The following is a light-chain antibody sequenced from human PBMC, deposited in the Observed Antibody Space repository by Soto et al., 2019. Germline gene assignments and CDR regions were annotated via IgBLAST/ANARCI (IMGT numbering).Light chain of an antibody. CDR3: QQYGSPTKT. CDR1: QSVSSSY. CDR2: GAS. J-gene: IGKJ1*01. V-gene: IGKV3-20*01. Sequence: EIVLTQSPGTLSLSPGERATLSCRASQSVSSSYLAWYQQKPGQAPRLLIYGASSRATGIPDRFSGSGSGTDFTLTTSRLEPEDFAVYYCQQYGSPTKTFRQGPKVDIX.